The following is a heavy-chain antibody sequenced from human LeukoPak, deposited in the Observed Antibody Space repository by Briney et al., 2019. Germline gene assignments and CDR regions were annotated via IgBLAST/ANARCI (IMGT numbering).Heavy chain of an antibody. CDR3: ARGSIAVATGDY. CDR1: DGSISSATYY. CDR2: FFYTGST. D-gene: IGHD6-19*01. Sequence: PSETLSLTCTVSDGSISSATYYWGWIRQPPNKGLDWIGSFFYTGSTYYNPSLKSRVTISVDTSKNQFSLKLSSVTAADTAVYYCARGSIAVATGDYWGQGTLVTVSS. V-gene: IGHV4-39*07. J-gene: IGHJ4*02.